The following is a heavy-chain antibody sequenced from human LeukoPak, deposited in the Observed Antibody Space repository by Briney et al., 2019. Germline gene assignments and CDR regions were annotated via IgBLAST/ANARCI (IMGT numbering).Heavy chain of an antibody. D-gene: IGHD2-8*01. CDR3: ARVLYYGLGMDV. Sequence: SQTLSLTCTVSGGSISSGDYYWSWIRQPPGKGLEWIGYIYYSGSTYYNPSLKSRFTISVDKSKNQSSLKLSSVTAADTAVYYCARVLYYGLGMDVWGQGTTVTVSS. V-gene: IGHV4-30-4*01. CDR2: IYYSGST. J-gene: IGHJ6*02. CDR1: GGSISSGDYY.